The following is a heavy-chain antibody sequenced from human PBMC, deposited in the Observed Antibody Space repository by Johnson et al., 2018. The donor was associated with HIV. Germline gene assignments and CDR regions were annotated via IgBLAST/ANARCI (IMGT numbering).Heavy chain of an antibody. CDR3: AREGEGGAFDI. J-gene: IGHJ3*02. Sequence: QVQLVESGGGVVQPGRSLRLSCAASAFSFSGMHWVRQAPGKGLEWVAVISYDGSNKYYADSVKGRFTISRDNSKNTLYLQMNSLRAEDTAVYYCAREGEGGAFDIWGQGTMVTVSS. CDR1: AFSFSG. V-gene: IGHV3-30-3*01. CDR2: ISYDGSNK. D-gene: IGHD3-16*01.